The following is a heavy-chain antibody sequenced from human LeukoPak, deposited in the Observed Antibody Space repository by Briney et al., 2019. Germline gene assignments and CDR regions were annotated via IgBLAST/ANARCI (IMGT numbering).Heavy chain of an antibody. CDR1: GFTASSSY. J-gene: IGHJ4*02. D-gene: IGHD2-21*02. V-gene: IGHV3-66*01. CDR3: ARDWADYCGGDCYSSPLDY. CDR2: IYSGGST. Sequence: PGGSLRLSCAASGFTASSSYMSWVRQAPGKGLEWVSVIYSGGSTYYADSVKGRFTISRDNSKNTLYLQMNSLRAEDTAVYYCARDWADYCGGDCYSSPLDYWGQGTLVTVSS.